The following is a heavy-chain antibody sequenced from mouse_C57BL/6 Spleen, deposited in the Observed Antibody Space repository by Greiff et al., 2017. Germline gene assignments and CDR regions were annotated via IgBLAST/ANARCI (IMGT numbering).Heavy chain of an antibody. J-gene: IGHJ3*01. CDR2: INPSNGGT. V-gene: IGHV1-53*01. D-gene: IGHD2-4*01. Sequence: QVQLQQSGTELVKPGASVKLSCKASGYTFTSYWMHWVKQRPGQGLEWIGNINPSNGGTNYNEKFKSKATLTVDKSSSTAYMQLSSLTSEDSAVYYCARKIGYDYEDWFAYWGQGTLVTVSA. CDR1: GYTFTSYW. CDR3: ARKIGYDYEDWFAY.